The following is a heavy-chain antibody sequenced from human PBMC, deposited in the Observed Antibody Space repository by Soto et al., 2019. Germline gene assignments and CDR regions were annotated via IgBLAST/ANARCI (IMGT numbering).Heavy chain of an antibody. J-gene: IGHJ5*02. V-gene: IGHV3-48*01. CDR1: GFTFGSYS. CDR2: IRSSSSTI. D-gene: IGHD3-22*01. Sequence: GGSLRLSCAASGFTFGSYSMNWVRQATGKGLEWVSYIRSSSSTIYYADSVQGRFTISRDNAKNSLYLQINSLRAEDTAVYYCARDRFDYYDSSGYWRFDPWGQGTLVTVSS. CDR3: ARDRFDYYDSSGYWRFDP.